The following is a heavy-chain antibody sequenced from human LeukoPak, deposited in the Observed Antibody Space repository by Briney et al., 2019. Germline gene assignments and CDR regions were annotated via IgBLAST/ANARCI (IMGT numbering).Heavy chain of an antibody. CDR2: ISYDGSNK. D-gene: IGHD6-13*01. J-gene: IGHJ6*04. V-gene: IGHV3-30*04. CDR3: AREFRYSSSWYDNYYYGMDV. CDR1: GFTFSSYA. Sequence: PGGSLRLSCAASGFTFSSYAMHWVRQAPGKGLKWVAVISYDGSNKYYADSVKGRFTISRDNSKNTLYLQMNSLRAEDTAVYYCAREFRYSSSWYDNYYYGMDVWGKGTTVTVSS.